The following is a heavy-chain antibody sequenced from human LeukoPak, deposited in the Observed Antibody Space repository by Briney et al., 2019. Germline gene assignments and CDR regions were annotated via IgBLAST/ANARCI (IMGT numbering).Heavy chain of an antibody. V-gene: IGHV3-30-3*01. D-gene: IGHD3-16*01. CDR2: ISYDGSNK. CDR3: ARSPCDYSMIYFDY. CDR1: GFTFSSYA. Sequence: QAGGSLRLSCAASGFTFSSYAMHWVRQAPGKGLEWVAVISYDGSNKYYADSVKGRFTISRDNSKNTLYLQMNSLRAEDTAVYYCARSPCDYSMIYFDYWGQGTLVTVSS. J-gene: IGHJ4*02.